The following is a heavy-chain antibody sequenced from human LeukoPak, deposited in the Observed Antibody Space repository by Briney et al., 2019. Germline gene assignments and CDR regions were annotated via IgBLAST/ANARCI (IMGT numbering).Heavy chain of an antibody. CDR2: INPNNGGT. Sequence: ASVKVSCKASGYTFTGYYMHWVRQAPGQGLEWMGWINPNNGGTNYAQKFQGRVTMTRDTSISTAYMELSRLRSDDTAVYYCARQLWSPSFDYWGQGTLVTVSP. D-gene: IGHD5-18*01. CDR3: ARQLWSPSFDY. CDR1: GYTFTGYY. J-gene: IGHJ4*02. V-gene: IGHV1-2*02.